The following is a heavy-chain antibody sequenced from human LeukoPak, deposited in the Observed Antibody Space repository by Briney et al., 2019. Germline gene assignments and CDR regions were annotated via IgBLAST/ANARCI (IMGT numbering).Heavy chain of an antibody. J-gene: IGHJ4*02. D-gene: IGHD3-22*01. Sequence: GSSVKVSCKASGGTFSSYAISWVRQAPGQGLEWMGGIIPIFGTANYAPKFQGRVTTTTDESTSTAYMELSSLRSEDTAVYYCARALTYYYDSSGYSLHYWGQGTLVTVSS. CDR2: IIPIFGTA. V-gene: IGHV1-69*05. CDR1: GGTFSSYA. CDR3: ARALTYYYDSSGYSLHY.